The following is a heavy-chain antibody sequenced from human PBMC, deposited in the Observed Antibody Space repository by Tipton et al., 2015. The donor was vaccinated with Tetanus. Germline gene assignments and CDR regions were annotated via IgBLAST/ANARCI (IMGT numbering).Heavy chain of an antibody. CDR1: GGTFTNYA. CDR2: NGGHNGDT. D-gene: IGHD6-19*01. V-gene: IGHV1-18*01. J-gene: IGHJ4*02. Sequence: QLVQSGAEMKKPGSSVKVSCKASGGTFTNYALNWVRQAPGQGLEWMGWNGGHNGDTNYAQKFQGRVTMTTDTSTNTAYMELRSLRSDDTAVYYCARLVRQWLVPEDYWGQGTLVTVSS. CDR3: ARLVRQWLVPEDY.